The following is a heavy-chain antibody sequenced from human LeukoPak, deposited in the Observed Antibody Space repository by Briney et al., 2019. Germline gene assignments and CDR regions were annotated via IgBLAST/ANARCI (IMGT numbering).Heavy chain of an antibody. V-gene: IGHV4-61*01. CDR3: ARGDDTMVRGVSPRFDY. Sequence: PSETLSLTCTVSGGSVSSGSYYWSWIRQPPGKGLEWIGYIYYSGSTNYNPSLKSRVTISVDTSKNQFSLKLSSVTAADTAVYYCARGDDTMVRGVSPRFDYWGQGTLVTVSS. CDR2: IYYSGST. CDR1: GGSVSSGSYY. J-gene: IGHJ4*02. D-gene: IGHD3-10*01.